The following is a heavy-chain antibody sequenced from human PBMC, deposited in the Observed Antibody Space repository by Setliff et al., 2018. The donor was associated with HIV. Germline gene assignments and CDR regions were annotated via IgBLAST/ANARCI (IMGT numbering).Heavy chain of an antibody. V-gene: IGHV4-4*08. J-gene: IGHJ3*02. D-gene: IGHD6-6*01. CDR2: IYTSGST. CDR3: ARGQLVRGVGAFDI. Sequence: SETLSLTCTVSGGSISNSYWTWIRQPPGKGLEWIGYIYTSGSTNYNPSLKSRVIISVDTSKNQLSLKLSSMTAADTAMYYCARGQLVRGVGAFDIWGQGTMVTVSS. CDR1: GGSISNSY.